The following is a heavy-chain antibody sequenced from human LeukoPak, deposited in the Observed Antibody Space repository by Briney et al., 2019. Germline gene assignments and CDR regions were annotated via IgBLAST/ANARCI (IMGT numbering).Heavy chain of an antibody. Sequence: SETLSLTYAVYGGSFSGYYWSWIRQPPGKGLEWIGEINHSGSTNYNPSLKSRVTISVDTSKNQFSLKLSSVTAADTAVYYCARGESSSPLDYWGQGTLVTVSS. CDR3: ARGESSSPLDY. J-gene: IGHJ4*02. CDR2: INHSGST. V-gene: IGHV4-34*01. D-gene: IGHD6-6*01. CDR1: GGSFSGYY.